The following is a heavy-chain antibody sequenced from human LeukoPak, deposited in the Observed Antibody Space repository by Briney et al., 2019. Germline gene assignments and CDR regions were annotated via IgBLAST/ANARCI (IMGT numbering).Heavy chain of an antibody. D-gene: IGHD3-22*01. CDR1: GGSISSYY. J-gene: IGHJ4*02. CDR3: ARSHDSSGYYTLAY. V-gene: IGHV4-59*08. CDR2: IYYSGST. Sequence: KPSETLSLTCTVSGGSISSYYWSWLRQPPGKGLEWIGYIYYSGSTNYNPSLKTRVTISVDTSKNQFSLKLSSVTAADTAVYYCARSHDSSGYYTLAYWGQGTLVTVSS.